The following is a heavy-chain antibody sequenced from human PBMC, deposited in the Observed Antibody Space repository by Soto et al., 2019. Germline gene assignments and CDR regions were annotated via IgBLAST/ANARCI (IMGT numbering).Heavy chain of an antibody. Sequence: ASVKVSCKASGYTFTSYAMHWVRQAPGQRLEWMGWINAGNGNTKYSQKFQGRVTITRDTSASTAYMELSSLRSEDTAVYYCAGAQVVVAATPWAGYMDVWGKGTTVTVSS. CDR3: AGAQVVVAATPWAGYMDV. V-gene: IGHV1-3*01. J-gene: IGHJ6*03. CDR1: GYTFTSYA. CDR2: INAGNGNT. D-gene: IGHD2-15*01.